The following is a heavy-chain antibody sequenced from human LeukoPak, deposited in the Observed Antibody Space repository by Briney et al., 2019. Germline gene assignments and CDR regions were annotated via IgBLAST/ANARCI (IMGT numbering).Heavy chain of an antibody. D-gene: IGHD4-11*01. Sequence: PSETLSLTCAVYGGSFSGYYWGWIRQPPGKGLEWIGGIYYTGSTYYYPSLKSRVTISVDTSKNQFSLKLSSVTAADTAVYYCASLQKPGWFDPWGQGTLVTVSS. V-gene: IGHV4-34*01. CDR2: IYYTGST. J-gene: IGHJ5*02. CDR1: GGSFSGYY. CDR3: ASLQKPGWFDP.